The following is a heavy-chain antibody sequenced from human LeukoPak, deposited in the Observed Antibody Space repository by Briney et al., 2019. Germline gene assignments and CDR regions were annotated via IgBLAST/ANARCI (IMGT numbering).Heavy chain of an antibody. V-gene: IGHV4-59*01. J-gene: IGHJ4*02. CDR1: GGSISSYY. D-gene: IGHD6-13*01. Sequence: SETLSLTCTVSGGSISSYYWSWIRQPPGKGLEWIGYIYYSGSTNYNPSLESRVTISVDTSKNQFSLKLSSVTAADTAVYYCARGIAEPLYYFDYWGQGTLVTVSS. CDR3: ARGIAEPLYYFDY. CDR2: IYYSGST.